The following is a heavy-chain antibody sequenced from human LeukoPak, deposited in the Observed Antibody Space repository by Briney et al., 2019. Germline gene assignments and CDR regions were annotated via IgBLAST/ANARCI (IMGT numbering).Heavy chain of an antibody. CDR1: GGSFSNYA. Sequence: SVKVSCKASGGSFSNYAISWVRQAPGQGLEWMGGIIPTFVTGNYAQNLQGRVAITADKFTSTAYMELGSVRSEDTAVYYCARTYYYDSSGYHFDYWGQGTLVTVSS. D-gene: IGHD3-22*01. CDR2: IIPTFVTG. CDR3: ARTYYYDSSGYHFDY. V-gene: IGHV1-69*06. J-gene: IGHJ4*02.